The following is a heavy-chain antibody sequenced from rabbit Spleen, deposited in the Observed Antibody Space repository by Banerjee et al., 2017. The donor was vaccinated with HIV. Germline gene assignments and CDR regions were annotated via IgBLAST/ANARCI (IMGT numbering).Heavy chain of an antibody. CDR3: ARGSAAMTMVITGYYLNL. J-gene: IGHJ4*01. CDR1: GFSFNGGYD. CDR2: AYGGSSGNT. D-gene: IGHD2-1*01. Sequence: QEQLEESGGGLVKPGASLTLTCIAFGFSFNSGSGFSFNGGYDMCWVRQAPGKGLEWVACAYGGSSGNTYSATWAKGRFTVSKTASTTVTLEMTSLTAADTATYFCARGSAAMTMVITGYYLNLWGPGTLVTVS. V-gene: IGHV1S45*01.